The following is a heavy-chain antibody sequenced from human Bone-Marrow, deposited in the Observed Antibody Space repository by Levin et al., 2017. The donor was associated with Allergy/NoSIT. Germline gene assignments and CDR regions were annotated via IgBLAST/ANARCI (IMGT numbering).Heavy chain of an antibody. CDR3: ARAPRLCSGGSCYSGWFDP. D-gene: IGHD2-15*01. V-gene: IGHV1-8*01. Sequence: ASVKVSCKASGYTFTSYDINWVRQATGQGLEWMGWMNPNSGNTGYAQKFQGRVTMTRNTSISTAYMELSSLRSEDTAVYYCARAPRLCSGGSCYSGWFDPWGQGTLVTVSS. CDR2: MNPNSGNT. J-gene: IGHJ5*02. CDR1: GYTFTSYD.